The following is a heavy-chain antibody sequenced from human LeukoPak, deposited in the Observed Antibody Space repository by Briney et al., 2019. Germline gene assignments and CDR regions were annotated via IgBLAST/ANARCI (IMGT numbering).Heavy chain of an antibody. CDR3: ARVAVRGYYYGMDV. Sequence: PGGSLRLSCAASGFTFSSYSMNWVRQAPGKGLEWVSSISSSSSYIYYADSVKGRFTISRDNAKNSLYLQMSSLRAEDTAVYYCARVAVRGYYYGMDVWGQGTTVTVSS. V-gene: IGHV3-21*01. J-gene: IGHJ6*02. CDR1: GFTFSSYS. CDR2: ISSSSSYI. D-gene: IGHD3-10*01.